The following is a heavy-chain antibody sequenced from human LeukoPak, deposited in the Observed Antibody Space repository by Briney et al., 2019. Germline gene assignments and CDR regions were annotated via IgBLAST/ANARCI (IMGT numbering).Heavy chain of an antibody. CDR2: ISYDGSNK. J-gene: IGHJ6*02. D-gene: IGHD6-13*01. V-gene: IGHV3-30*04. Sequence: GRSLRLSCAASGFTFSSYAMHVVRQAPGKGLELVAVISYDGSNKYYADSVNGRFTISRDNPKNPLYLQMNSLRAEDPAVYSCARDLIAAAGTLGYYYSYGMDVWGQGTTVTVSS. CDR3: ARDLIAAAGTLGYYYSYGMDV. CDR1: GFTFSSYA.